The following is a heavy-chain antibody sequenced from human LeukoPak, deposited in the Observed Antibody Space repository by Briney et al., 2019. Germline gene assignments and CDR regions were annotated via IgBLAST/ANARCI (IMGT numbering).Heavy chain of an antibody. CDR2: INWDGSST. CDR1: GFTFDDYN. V-gene: IGHV3-43*01. J-gene: IGHJ4*02. CDR3: ARDPGSYYYDSSGYPDY. D-gene: IGHD3-22*01. Sequence: GGSLRLSCAASGFTFDDYNMHWVRQTPGKALEWVSLINWDGSSTYYADSVKGRFTISRDNSKNTLYLQMNSLRAEDTAVYYCARDPGSYYYDSSGYPDYWGQGTLVTVSS.